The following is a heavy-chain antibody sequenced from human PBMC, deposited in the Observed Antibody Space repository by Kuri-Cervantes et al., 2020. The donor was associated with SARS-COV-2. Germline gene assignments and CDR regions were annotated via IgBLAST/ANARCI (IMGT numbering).Heavy chain of an antibody. CDR3: AKCSDIAAAGQTDY. CDR1: GFTFSSYA. J-gene: IGHJ4*02. V-gene: IGHV3-23*01. Sequence: GESLKISCAASGFTFSSYAMSWVRQAPGKGLEWVSAISGSGGSTYYADSVKGRFTISRDNSKNTLYLQMNSLRAEDTVVYYCAKCSDIAAAGQTDYWGQGTLVTVSS. CDR2: ISGSGGST. D-gene: IGHD6-13*01.